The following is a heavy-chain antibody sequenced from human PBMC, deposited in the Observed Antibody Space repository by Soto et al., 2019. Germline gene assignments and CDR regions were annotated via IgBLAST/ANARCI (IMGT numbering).Heavy chain of an antibody. Sequence: GESLKISCKGSGYDFATYWIGWVRQMPGKGLEWMGIIYPGDSDTKYSPSFQGQVTISVDKSISTAYLQWSSLKASDTAMYYCAREGGPTGGWFGRKFDSWGQGTQVTVSS. CDR3: AREGGPTGGWFGRKFDS. J-gene: IGHJ4*02. V-gene: IGHV5-51*01. CDR1: GYDFATYW. D-gene: IGHD3-16*01. CDR2: IYPGDSDT.